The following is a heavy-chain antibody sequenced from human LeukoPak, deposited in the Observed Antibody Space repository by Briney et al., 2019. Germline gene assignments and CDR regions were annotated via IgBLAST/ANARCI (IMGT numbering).Heavy chain of an antibody. Sequence: GGSLRLSCAASGFTFSSYGMHWVRQPPGKGLEWVAFLRFDGSNKYYADSVKGRFTISRDNAKNSLNLQMNSLRAEDTAVYFCARAPGYYDSSGYRYYYYYMDVWGKGTTVTISS. D-gene: IGHD3-22*01. V-gene: IGHV3-30*02. CDR2: LRFDGSNK. CDR3: ARAPGYYDSSGYRYYYYYMDV. CDR1: GFTFSSYG. J-gene: IGHJ6*03.